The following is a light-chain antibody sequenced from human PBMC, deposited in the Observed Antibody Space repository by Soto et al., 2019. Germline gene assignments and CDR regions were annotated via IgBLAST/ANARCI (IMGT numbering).Light chain of an antibody. CDR3: QQRINCPPLT. Sequence: EIVLTQSPATLSLSPGERATLSCRASQSVSSYLAWYQQKPGQAPRLLIYDASTRATGIPARFSGSGSWTDFTLTISGLEDEVFAVYYFQQRINCPPLTFGQGTKLEIK. CDR1: QSVSSY. J-gene: IGKJ1*01. V-gene: IGKV3-11*01. CDR2: DAS.